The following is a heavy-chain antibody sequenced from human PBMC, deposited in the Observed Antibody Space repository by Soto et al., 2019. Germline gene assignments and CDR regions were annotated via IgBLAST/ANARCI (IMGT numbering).Heavy chain of an antibody. J-gene: IGHJ4*02. D-gene: IGHD4-17*01. CDR2: IYPGDSDT. CDR3: ARGTVSSDFDY. CDR1: GYSFTNYW. Sequence: GESLKISCKGSGYSFTNYWIGWVRQMPGKGLEWMGIIYPGDSDTRYSPSFQGQVTISADKSISTAYLKWSSLQASDTAMYYCARGTVSSDFDYWGQGTLVTVSS. V-gene: IGHV5-51*01.